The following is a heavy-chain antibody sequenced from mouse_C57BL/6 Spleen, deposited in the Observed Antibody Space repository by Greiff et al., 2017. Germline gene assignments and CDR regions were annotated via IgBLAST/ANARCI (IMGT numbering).Heavy chain of an antibody. CDR3: TRPLLYYYGSSSFAY. J-gene: IGHJ3*01. V-gene: IGHV6-6*01. CDR2: IRNKANNHAT. D-gene: IGHD1-1*01. CDR1: GFTFSDAW. Sequence: EVKLEESGGGLVQPGGSMKLSCAASGFTFSDAWMDWVRQSPEKGLEWVAEIRNKANNHATYYAESVKGRFTISRDDSKSSVYLQMNSLRAEDTGIYYCTRPLLYYYGSSSFAYWGQGTLVTVSA.